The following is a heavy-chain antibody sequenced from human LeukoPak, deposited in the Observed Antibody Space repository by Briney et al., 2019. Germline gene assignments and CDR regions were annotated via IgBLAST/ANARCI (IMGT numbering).Heavy chain of an antibody. CDR3: ARAEAAAHNLNFDY. CDR2: IIPIFGTA. D-gene: IGHD6-13*01. J-gene: IGHJ4*02. V-gene: IGHV1-69*06. CDR1: GVTFSSYA. Sequence: SVKVSCKASGVTFSSYAISWVRQAPGQGLEWMGGIIPIFGTANYAQKFQGRVTITADKSTSTAYMELSRLRSEDTAVYYCARAEAAAHNLNFDYWGQGTLVTVSS.